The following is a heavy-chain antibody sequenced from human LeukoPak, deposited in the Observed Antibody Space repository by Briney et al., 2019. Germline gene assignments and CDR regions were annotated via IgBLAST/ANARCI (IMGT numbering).Heavy chain of an antibody. CDR3: ARLKEFQKIFDY. V-gene: IGHV4-39*01. CDR1: GGSISSSDYY. Sequence: PSETLSLTCTVSGGSISSSDYYWGWLRQPPEKGLEWIGSIYYSGKTYYNPSLKSRVTISVDTSKSQFSLKLSSMTAADTAVYYCARLKEFQKIFDYWGQGTLVTVSS. CDR2: IYYSGKT. D-gene: IGHD2-21*01. J-gene: IGHJ4*02.